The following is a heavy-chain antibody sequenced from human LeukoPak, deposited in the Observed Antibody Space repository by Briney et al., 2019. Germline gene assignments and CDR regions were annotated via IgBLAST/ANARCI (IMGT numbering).Heavy chain of an antibody. CDR1: GGSISSGDYY. Sequence: NPSETLSLTCTVSGGSISSGDYYWSWIRQPPGKGLEWIGYIYYSGSTYYNPSLKSRLTISLDTSKNQFSLELSSVTAADTAVYFCATSGYSSGWYGVVDYWGQGTLVTVSS. CDR2: IYYSGST. V-gene: IGHV4-30-4*01. CDR3: ATSGYSSGWYGVVDY. J-gene: IGHJ4*02. D-gene: IGHD6-19*01.